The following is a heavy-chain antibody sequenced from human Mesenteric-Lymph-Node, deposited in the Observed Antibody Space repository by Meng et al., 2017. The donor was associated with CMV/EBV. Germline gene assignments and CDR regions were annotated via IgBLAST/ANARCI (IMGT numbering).Heavy chain of an antibody. CDR1: GGSFSGYY. J-gene: IGHJ4*02. CDR3: ARASIFGVDHFDY. Sequence: SETLSLTCAVYGGSFSGYYWSWIRQPPGKGLEWIGEINHSGSTNYNPSLKSRVTISVDTSKNQFSLKLSSVTAADTAVYYCARASIFGVDHFDYWGQGTLVTVSS. D-gene: IGHD3-3*01. CDR2: INHSGST. V-gene: IGHV4-34*01.